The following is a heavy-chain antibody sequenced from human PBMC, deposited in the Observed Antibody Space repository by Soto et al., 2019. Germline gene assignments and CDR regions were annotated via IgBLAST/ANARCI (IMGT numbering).Heavy chain of an antibody. CDR1: GGSFSSGGYY. J-gene: IGHJ4*01. V-gene: IGHV4-31*03. Sequence: SETLSLTCTVSGGSFSSGGYYWSWIRQLPGKGLGWIGYIYYSGSTYYNPSLKSRFTRSLDTSKKQFSLKLSSVTAADTAVYYRARASSLAGHHGYWGHGTLVTVSS. D-gene: IGHD6-13*01. CDR3: ARASSLAGHHGY. CDR2: IYYSGST.